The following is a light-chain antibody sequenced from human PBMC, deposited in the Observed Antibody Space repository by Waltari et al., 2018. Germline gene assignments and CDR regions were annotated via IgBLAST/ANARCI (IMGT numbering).Light chain of an antibody. J-gene: IGLJ1*01. CDR1: SSDVGGYNF. CDR2: DVS. Sequence: QSALTQPASVSGSPGQSITISCTGTSSDVGGYNFVSWYQQYPGKAPKLVIYDVSARPSGASDRLSGSKSGNTASLVISGLQPEDEADYYCSSYTATRHYVFGTGTKVTVL. CDR3: SSYTATRHYV. V-gene: IGLV2-14*03.